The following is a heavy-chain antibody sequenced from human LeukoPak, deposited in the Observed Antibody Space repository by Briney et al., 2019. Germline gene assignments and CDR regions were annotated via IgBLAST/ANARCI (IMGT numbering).Heavy chain of an antibody. V-gene: IGHV3-11*01. Sequence: GGSLRLSCAASGFTFSDYYMSWIRQAPGKGLEWVSYISSSGSTIYYADSVKGRFTISRDNAKNSLYLQMNSLRAEDTAVYYCARASYDSSGHHNFDYWGQGTLVTVSS. J-gene: IGHJ4*02. CDR1: GFTFSDYY. D-gene: IGHD3-22*01. CDR3: ARASYDSSGHHNFDY. CDR2: ISSSGSTI.